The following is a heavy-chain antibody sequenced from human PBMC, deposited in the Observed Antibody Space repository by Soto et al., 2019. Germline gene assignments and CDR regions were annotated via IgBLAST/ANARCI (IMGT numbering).Heavy chain of an antibody. V-gene: IGHV3-23*01. J-gene: IGHJ4*02. CDR2: ISGSGGST. Sequence: PVGSLRLSCAASGFTFSSYAMSWVRQAPGKGLEWVSAISGSGGSTYYADSVKGRFTISRDNSKNTLYLQMNSLRAEDTAVYYCAKTDIAVAGTTSAYFDYWGQGTLVTVSS. D-gene: IGHD6-19*01. CDR1: GFTFSSYA. CDR3: AKTDIAVAGTTSAYFDY.